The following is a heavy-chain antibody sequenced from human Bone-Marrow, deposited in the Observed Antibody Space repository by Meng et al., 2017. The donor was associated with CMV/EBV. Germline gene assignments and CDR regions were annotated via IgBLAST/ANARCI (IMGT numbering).Heavy chain of an antibody. Sequence: GESLKISWAASGFTFSSYAMSWVRQAPGKGLEWVSAISGSGGSTYYADSVKGRFTITRDNSKTTLYLQMNSLRAEDTAVYYCAKDHIVGATRYYYGMDVWGQGTTVTVSS. CDR3: AKDHIVGATRYYYGMDV. D-gene: IGHD1-26*01. CDR2: ISGSGGST. CDR1: GFTFSSYA. V-gene: IGHV3-23*01. J-gene: IGHJ6*02.